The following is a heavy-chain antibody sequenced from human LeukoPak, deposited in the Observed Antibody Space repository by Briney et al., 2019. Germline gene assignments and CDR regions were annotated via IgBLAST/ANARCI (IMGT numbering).Heavy chain of an antibody. V-gene: IGHV4-34*01. CDR2: INHSGST. CDR3: ARGLRLWLRKDGFDY. Sequence: SETLSLTCAVYGGSFSGYYWSWIRQPPGKGLEWIGGINHSGSTNYNPSLKSRVTISVDTSKNQFSLKLSSVTAADTAVYYCARGLRLWLRKDGFDYWGQGTLVTVSS. D-gene: IGHD5-18*01. J-gene: IGHJ4*02. CDR1: GGSFSGYY.